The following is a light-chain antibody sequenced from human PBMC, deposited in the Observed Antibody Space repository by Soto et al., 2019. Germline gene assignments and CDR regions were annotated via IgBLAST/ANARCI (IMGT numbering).Light chain of an antibody. J-gene: IGKJ5*01. V-gene: IGKV3-20*01. CDR2: GVS. Sequence: EIVLTQSPGTLSLSPGERATLSCRASQSVSSSYLAWYQQKPGQAPRLLIYGVSSRATGISDRFSGSGSGTDFTLTISRLEPEDFAVYYCQHYSSSPQITFGQGTRLEIK. CDR1: QSVSSSY. CDR3: QHYSSSPQIT.